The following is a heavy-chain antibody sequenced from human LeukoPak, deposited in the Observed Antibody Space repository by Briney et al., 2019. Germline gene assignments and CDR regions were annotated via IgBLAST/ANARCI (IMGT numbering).Heavy chain of an antibody. CDR3: TRGTNYAHAPFRFDY. J-gene: IGHJ4*02. Sequence: GGSLRLSCAASGFTFSSYWMTWVRQAPGKGLEWVGFIRSKGNGGTTEYAASVKGRFTISRDDSKSIAYLQMDSLKTEDTAVYYCTRGTNYAHAPFRFDYWGQGTLVTVSS. CDR2: IRSKGNGGTT. CDR1: GFTFSSYW. D-gene: IGHD1-7*01. V-gene: IGHV3-49*04.